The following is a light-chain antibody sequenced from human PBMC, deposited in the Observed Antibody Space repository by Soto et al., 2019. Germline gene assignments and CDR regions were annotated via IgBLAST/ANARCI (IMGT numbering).Light chain of an antibody. CDR1: QSIVNSY. CDR2: GAS. CDR3: MQSTQLPPT. Sequence: EVALPQSPGTLSLSPGERATLSCRAGQSIVNSYVDWYQQKPGQAPRLLFYGASNRATGIPDRFSGSGSGTDFTLKISRVEADDVGIYYCMQSTQLPPTFGQGTRLEIK. J-gene: IGKJ5*01. V-gene: IGKV3-20*01.